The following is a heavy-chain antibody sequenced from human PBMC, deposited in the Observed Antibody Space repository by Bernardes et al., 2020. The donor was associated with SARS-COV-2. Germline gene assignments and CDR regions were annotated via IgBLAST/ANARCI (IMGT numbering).Heavy chain of an antibody. J-gene: IGHJ3*02. D-gene: IGHD3-16*01. CDR3: AKDRSSAVGLDAFDI. V-gene: IGHV3-9*01. Sequence: SLRLSCAASGFTFDDYAMHWVRQAPGKGLEWVSGISWHSGSIGYADSVKGRFTISRDNAKNSLYLQMNSLRAEDTALYYCAKDRSSAVGLDAFDIWGQGTMVTVSS. CDR2: ISWHSGSI. CDR1: GFTFDDYA.